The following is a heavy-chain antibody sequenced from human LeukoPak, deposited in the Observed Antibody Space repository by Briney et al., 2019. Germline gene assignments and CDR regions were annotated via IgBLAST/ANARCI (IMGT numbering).Heavy chain of an antibody. J-gene: IGHJ3*02. CDR2: IYTSGST. D-gene: IGHD3-10*02. CDR3: AKEVVRYAFDI. CDR1: GGSISSYY. Sequence: PSETLSLTCTVSGGSISSYYWGWIRQPAGKGLEWIGRIYTSGSTNYNPSLKSRVTMSVDTSKNQCSLKLRSVTAADTAVYYCAKEVVRYAFDIWGQGTMVTVSS. V-gene: IGHV4-4*07.